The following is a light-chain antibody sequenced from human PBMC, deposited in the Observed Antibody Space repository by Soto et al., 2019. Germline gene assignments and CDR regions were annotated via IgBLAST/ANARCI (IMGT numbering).Light chain of an antibody. CDR2: EVT. CDR3: SSYSSGSTPVL. J-gene: IGLJ2*01. V-gene: IGLV2-14*01. CDR1: NNDIGTYNY. Sequence: QSALTQPASVSGSPGLSITISCTGTNNDIGTYNYVSWYQQHPGKAPKLLIYEVTARPSGVSNRFSGSKSGNTASLTISGLQTEDEADYYCSSYSSGSTPVLFGGGTKVTVL.